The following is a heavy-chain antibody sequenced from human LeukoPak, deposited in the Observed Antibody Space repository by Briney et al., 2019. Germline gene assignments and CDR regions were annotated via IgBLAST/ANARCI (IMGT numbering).Heavy chain of an antibody. J-gene: IGHJ3*02. CDR1: GGSISSYY. V-gene: IGHV4-34*01. D-gene: IGHD4-17*01. Sequence: PSETLSLTCTVSGGSISSYYWSWIRQPPGKGLEWIGEINHSGGTNYNPSLKSRVTISVDTSKNQFSLKLSSVTAADTAVYYCARRVITVTTRGDAFDIWGQGTMVTVSS. CDR2: INHSGGT. CDR3: ARRVITVTTRGDAFDI.